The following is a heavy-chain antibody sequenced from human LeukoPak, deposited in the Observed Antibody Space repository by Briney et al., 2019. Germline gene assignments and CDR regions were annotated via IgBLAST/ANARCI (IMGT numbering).Heavy chain of an antibody. CDR3: ARVSQAGWDV. CDR2: ISSSSRYK. CDR1: GFTLSSYS. Sequence: GGSLRLSCAASGFTLSSYSMNWVRQAPGKWLEWVSSISSSSRYKYYADSVKGRFTISRDNAKNSLYLQMNSLRAEDTAVFYCARVSQAGWDVWGKGTTVTVSS. J-gene: IGHJ6*04. D-gene: IGHD6-19*01. V-gene: IGHV3-21*01.